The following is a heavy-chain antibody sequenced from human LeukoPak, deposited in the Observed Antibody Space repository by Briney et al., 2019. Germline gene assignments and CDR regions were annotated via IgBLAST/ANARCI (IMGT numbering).Heavy chain of an antibody. Sequence: GGSLRLSCAASGFTFSSYAMSWVRQALGKGLEWVAPISGSGGSTYYADSVKGRFTISRDNSKNTLYLQMNSLKAEDTAVYYCAKPGIVLAEDYWGQGTLVTVSS. CDR2: ISGSGGST. J-gene: IGHJ4*02. CDR1: GFTFSSYA. D-gene: IGHD6-19*01. CDR3: AKPGIVLAEDY. V-gene: IGHV3-23*01.